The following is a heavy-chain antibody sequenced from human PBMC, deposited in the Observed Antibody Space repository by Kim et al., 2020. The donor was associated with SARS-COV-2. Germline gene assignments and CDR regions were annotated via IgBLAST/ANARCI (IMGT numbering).Heavy chain of an antibody. CDR3: ARGFGMLRGVLFAY. J-gene: IGHJ4*02. Sequence: ASVKVSCKASGYTFNNYDINWVRQAPGQGPEWMGWMNPNSGNTGYAQKFQGRVTMTWSTSTSTAYMELSSLRSDDTAVYFCARGFGMLRGVLFAYWGQGT. V-gene: IGHV1-8*02. D-gene: IGHD3-10*01. CDR1: GYTFNNYD. CDR2: MNPNSGNT.